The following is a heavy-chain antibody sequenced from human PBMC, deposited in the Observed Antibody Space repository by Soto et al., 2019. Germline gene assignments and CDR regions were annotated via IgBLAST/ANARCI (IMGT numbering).Heavy chain of an antibody. J-gene: IGHJ4*02. V-gene: IGHV3-30*03. CDR2: ISQDGRRN. Sequence: QVKLVESGGGVVQPGRSLRLSCEVSGFTLTTYGMHWVRQAPGKGLYSVAFISQDGRRNYYADSVRGRFTISRDNSRNSLYLQMDSLRPEDTAVYYCASVADYWGQGTLVTVSS. CDR3: ASVADY. D-gene: IGHD2-21*01. CDR1: GFTLTTYG.